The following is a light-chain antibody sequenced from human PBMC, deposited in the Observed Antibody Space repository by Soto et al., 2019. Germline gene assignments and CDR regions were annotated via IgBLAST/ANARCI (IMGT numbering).Light chain of an antibody. CDR1: SSDIGAYNF. CDR3: TSWTTSTTMI. J-gene: IGLJ2*01. V-gene: IGLV2-14*03. Sequence: QSALTQPASVSGSPGQSLTISCTGTSSDIGAYNFVSWYQQHPGKAPKLMLYDVNIRPSGVSNRFSGSKSGNTASLTISGLQAEDEAAYYCTSWTTSTTMIFGGGTKVTVL. CDR2: DVN.